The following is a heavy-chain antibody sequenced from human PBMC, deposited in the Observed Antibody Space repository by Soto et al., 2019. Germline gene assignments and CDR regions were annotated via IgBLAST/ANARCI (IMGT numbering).Heavy chain of an antibody. Sequence: GSLRLSCAASGFTFSSYAMSSVRQAPGEGLEWVSAISGSGGGTYYADSVKGRFTISRDNSKNTLYLQMNSLRAEDTAVYYCAKDRAEMGTNSSWGQGTLVTVSS. J-gene: IGHJ5*02. V-gene: IGHV3-23*01. D-gene: IGHD1-1*01. CDR1: GFTFSSYA. CDR3: AKDRAEMGTNSS. CDR2: ISGSGGGT.